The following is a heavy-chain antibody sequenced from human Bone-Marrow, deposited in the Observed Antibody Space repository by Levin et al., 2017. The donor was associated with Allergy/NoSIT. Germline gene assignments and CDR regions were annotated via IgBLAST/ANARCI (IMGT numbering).Heavy chain of an antibody. CDR2: ISYDGSNK. J-gene: IGHJ6*02. V-gene: IGHV3-30*18. CDR1: GFTFSSYG. D-gene: IGHD1-14*01. CDR3: AKVVEPPLRALTLYYYYGMDG. Sequence: GGSLRLSCAASGFTFSSYGMHWVRQAPGKGLEWVAVISYDGSNKYYADSVKGRFTISRDNSKNTLYLQMNSLRAEDTAVYYCAKVVEPPLRALTLYYYYGMDGWGQGTTVTVSS.